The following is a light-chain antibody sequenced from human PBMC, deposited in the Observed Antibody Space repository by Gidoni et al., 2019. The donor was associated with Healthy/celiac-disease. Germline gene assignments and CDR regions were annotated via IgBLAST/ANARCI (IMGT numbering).Light chain of an antibody. V-gene: IGKV3-15*01. CDR2: GAS. Sequence: IVMTPSPATLSVSPWERATLSCRASKSVSSNLAWYQQKPGPAPRLLIYGASTRATGITARFSGSGSGTEFTLTISSLQSEDFAVYYCQQYNNWHPLTFGGGTKVEIK. J-gene: IGKJ4*01. CDR3: QQYNNWHPLT. CDR1: KSVSSN.